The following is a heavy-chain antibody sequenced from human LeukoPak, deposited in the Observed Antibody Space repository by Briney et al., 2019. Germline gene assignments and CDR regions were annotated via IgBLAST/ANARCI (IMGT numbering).Heavy chain of an antibody. Sequence: SETLSLTCSVSGASISTSRLYGGWIRQPPGKDLEWIASVDYTGETYYNPSLMGRVSISVDTSKNQFFLRLTTVSAADTAVYYCVRVRGRDGYFDTWGRGALVTVSS. CDR2: VDYTGET. D-gene: IGHD5-24*01. CDR3: VRVRGRDGYFDT. V-gene: IGHV4-39*07. J-gene: IGHJ4*02. CDR1: GASISTSRLY.